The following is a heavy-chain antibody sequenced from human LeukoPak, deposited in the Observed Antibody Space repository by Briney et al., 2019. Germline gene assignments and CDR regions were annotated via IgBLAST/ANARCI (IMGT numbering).Heavy chain of an antibody. D-gene: IGHD2-8*01. CDR2: IQYDRSNE. CDR3: AKDRCSNGIGRYYYYMDV. Sequence: GGSLRLSCAASGFTFSSYGMHWVRQAPGKGLEWVAYIQYDRSNEQYAHSVKGRFRISRDNSKNILYLQMNSLRAEDTAVYYCAKDRCSNGIGRYYYYMDVWGKGTTVTISS. V-gene: IGHV3-30*02. CDR1: GFTFSSYG. J-gene: IGHJ6*03.